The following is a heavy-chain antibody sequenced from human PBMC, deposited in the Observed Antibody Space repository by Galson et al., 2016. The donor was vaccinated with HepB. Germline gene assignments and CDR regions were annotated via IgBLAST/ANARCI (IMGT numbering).Heavy chain of an antibody. J-gene: IGHJ5*02. V-gene: IGHV1-58*01. Sequence: SVKVSCKASGFTFSSSTVQWVRQARGQRLEWIGWIGVGSGDISYAQKFQERVTITSDTSTSTAYMELSSLRSEDTAVYYCAADYHDTYFDPCGQGTLVTGSS. D-gene: IGHD3-16*02. CDR2: IGVGSGDI. CDR3: AADYHDTYFDP. CDR1: GFTFSSST.